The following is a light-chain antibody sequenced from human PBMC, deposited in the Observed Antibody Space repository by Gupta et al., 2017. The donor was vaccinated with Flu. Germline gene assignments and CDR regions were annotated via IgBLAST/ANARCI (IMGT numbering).Light chain of an antibody. CDR2: GAS. CDR3: QQYHNWPRT. J-gene: IGKJ1*01. V-gene: IGKV3-15*01. Sequence: GERATLPCRASQSLANNLAWFQQRPGQAPRLLIYGASTRGTTVPARFSGSGSGTDFTLTISSLQSEDFAVYYCQQYHNWPRTFGPGTKVEVK. CDR1: QSLANN.